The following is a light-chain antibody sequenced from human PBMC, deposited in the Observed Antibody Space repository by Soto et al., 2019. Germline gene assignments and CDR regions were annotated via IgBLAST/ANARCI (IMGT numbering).Light chain of an antibody. CDR2: DAS. J-gene: IGKJ5*01. Sequence: EMWLTQSPPTLSFSPGERATLCGRASQSVRTNLAWYQQKPGQAPRLLIYDASNRATGIPARFSGSGSGTDFTLTISSLEPEDFAVYYCQQRSNWPITFGQGTRLEIK. V-gene: IGKV3-11*01. CDR3: QQRSNWPIT. CDR1: QSVRTN.